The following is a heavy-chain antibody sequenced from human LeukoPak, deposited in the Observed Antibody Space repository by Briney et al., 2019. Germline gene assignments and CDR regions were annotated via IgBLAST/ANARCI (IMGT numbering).Heavy chain of an antibody. CDR2: INPNSGGT. J-gene: IGHJ5*02. V-gene: IGHV1-2*02. CDR3: ARGSARGSYYQGWFGP. D-gene: IGHD1-26*01. Sequence: ASVKVSCKASGYTFTGYYMHWVRQAPGQGLEWMGWINPNSGGTNYAQKFQGRVTMTRDTSISTAYMELSRLRSDDTAVYYCARGSARGSYYQGWFGPWGQGTLVTVSS. CDR1: GYTFTGYY.